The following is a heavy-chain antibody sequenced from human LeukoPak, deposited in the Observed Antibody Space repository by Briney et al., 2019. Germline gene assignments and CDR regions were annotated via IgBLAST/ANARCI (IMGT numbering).Heavy chain of an antibody. D-gene: IGHD2-15*01. CDR2: INPSGGST. CDR3: AACSGGSCYEGG. CDR1: GYTFTSYY. V-gene: IGHV1-46*01. Sequence: ASVKVSCKASGYTFTSYYMHWVRQAPGQGLEWMGIINPSGGSTSYAQKFQGRVTMTRDMSTSTVYMELSSLRSEDTAVYYCAACSGGSCYEGGWGQGTLVTVSS. J-gene: IGHJ4*02.